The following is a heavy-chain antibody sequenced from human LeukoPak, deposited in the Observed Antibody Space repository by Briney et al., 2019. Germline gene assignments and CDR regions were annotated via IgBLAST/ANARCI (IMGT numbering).Heavy chain of an antibody. CDR3: AIMDCGGDCYWGY. CDR1: GYTFTSYY. CDR2: INPSSGST. V-gene: IGHV1-46*01. Sequence: ASVKVSCKASGYTFTSYYMHWVRLAPGQGLEWMGIINPSSGSTSYAQKFQGRVTMTRDTSTSTVYMQLSSLRSEDAAMYYCAIMDCGGDCYWGYWGQGTLVTVSS. J-gene: IGHJ4*02. D-gene: IGHD2-21*02.